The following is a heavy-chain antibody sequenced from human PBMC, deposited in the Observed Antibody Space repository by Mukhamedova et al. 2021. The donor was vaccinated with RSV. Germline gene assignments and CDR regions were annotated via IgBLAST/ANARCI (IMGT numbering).Heavy chain of an antibody. J-gene: IGHJ4*02. Sequence: EYMGWISPYNGDTNYAQRFQGRVTMTTDTSTSTAYMELRSLRSDDTAMYYCARAPLGYFDYWGQGTLVTVSS. CDR2: ISPYNGDT. CDR3: ARAPLGYFDY. V-gene: IGHV1-18*01.